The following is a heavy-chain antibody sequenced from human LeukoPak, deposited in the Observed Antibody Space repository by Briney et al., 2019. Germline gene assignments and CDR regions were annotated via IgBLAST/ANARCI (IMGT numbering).Heavy chain of an antibody. CDR3: ARSHDILTGYSPFDY. CDR2: IYPGDSDT. Sequence: LGESLKISCKGSGYSFTSYWIGWVRQMPGKGLEWMGIIYPGDSDTRYSPSFQGQVTISADKSISTAYLQWSSLKASDTAMYYCARSHDILTGYSPFDYWGQGTLVTVSS. J-gene: IGHJ4*02. V-gene: IGHV5-51*01. CDR1: GYSFTSYW. D-gene: IGHD3-9*01.